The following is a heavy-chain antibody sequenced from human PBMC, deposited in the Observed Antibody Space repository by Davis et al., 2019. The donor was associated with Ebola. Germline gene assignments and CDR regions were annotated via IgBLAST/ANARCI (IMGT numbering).Heavy chain of an antibody. Sequence: GESLKISCAASGFTFSSYAMHWVRQAPGKGLEWVAVISYDGSNKYYADSVKGRFTISRDNSKNTLYLQMNSLRAEDTAVYYCAKLSELWGYWGQGTLVTVSS. D-gene: IGHD7-27*01. V-gene: IGHV3-30-3*02. CDR2: ISYDGSNK. J-gene: IGHJ4*02. CDR3: AKLSELWGY. CDR1: GFTFSSYA.